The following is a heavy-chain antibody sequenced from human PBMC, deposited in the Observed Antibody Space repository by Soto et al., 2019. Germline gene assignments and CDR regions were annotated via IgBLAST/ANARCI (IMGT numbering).Heavy chain of an antibody. J-gene: IGHJ3*02. Sequence: EAQLVESGGGLVEPGGSLRLSCAASGFSFRNIWMNWVRQAPGKGLEWVGRIKNKFDGETTDYAAPLKGRFTISRDDSKNTLYLQMNSLKTDDTAVYYCTPFQTGDRTFDMWGRGTKVIVSS. V-gene: IGHV3-15*07. D-gene: IGHD1-1*01. CDR3: TPFQTGDRTFDM. CDR1: GFSFRNIW. CDR2: IKNKFDGETT.